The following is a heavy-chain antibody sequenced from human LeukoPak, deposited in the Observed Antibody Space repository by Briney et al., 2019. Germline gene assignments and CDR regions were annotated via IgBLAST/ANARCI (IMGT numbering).Heavy chain of an antibody. CDR1: GYTFTSCG. J-gene: IGHJ6*04. CDR2: ISAYNGNT. CDR3: ARDHTMVRGVNHGMDV. D-gene: IGHD3-10*01. Sequence: ASVKVSCKASGYTFTSCGISWVRQVPGQGLEWMGWISAYNGNTNYAQKLQGRVTMTTDTSTSTAYMELRSLRSDDTAVYYCARDHTMVRGVNHGMDVWGKGTTVTVSS. V-gene: IGHV1-18*04.